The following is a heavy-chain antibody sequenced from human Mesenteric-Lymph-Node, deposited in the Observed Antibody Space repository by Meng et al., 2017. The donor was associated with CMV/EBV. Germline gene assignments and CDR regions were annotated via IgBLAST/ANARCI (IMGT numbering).Heavy chain of an antibody. CDR3: AREMATISGGGFDY. J-gene: IGHJ4*02. V-gene: IGHV3-48*03. D-gene: IGHD5-24*01. CDR2: TSYSGSPT. Sequence: GESLKISCAVSGFNLNRYEMNWVRQAPGKGLEWVAYTSYSGSPTKYADSVKGRFTTSRDNAKNSLYLQMNSLRAEDTAVYYCAREMATISGGGFDYWGQGTLVTVSS. CDR1: GFNLNRYE.